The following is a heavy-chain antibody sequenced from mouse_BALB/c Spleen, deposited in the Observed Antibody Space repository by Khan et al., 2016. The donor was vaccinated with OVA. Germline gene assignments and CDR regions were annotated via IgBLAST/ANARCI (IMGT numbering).Heavy chain of an antibody. CDR2: ISDGGTST. J-gene: IGHJ3*01. Sequence: EVELVESGGGLVKPGGSLKLSCAASGFTFSNYYMYWVRQTPEKRLEWVATISDGGTSTYYPDSVKGRFTIPRDNAKYSLYLQMSSLESEDTGIFYCVRAGYGAFAYWGQGTLVTVSA. V-gene: IGHV5-4*02. D-gene: IGHD1-1*02. CDR1: GFTFSNYY. CDR3: VRAGYGAFAY.